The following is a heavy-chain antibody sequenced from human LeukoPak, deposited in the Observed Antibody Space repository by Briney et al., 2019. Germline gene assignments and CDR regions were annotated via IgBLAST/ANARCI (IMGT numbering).Heavy chain of an antibody. V-gene: IGHV3-48*03. CDR3: AREGMVATFDY. Sequence: GGSLRLSCAASGFTFSSYEMNWVRQAPEKGLEWVSYISSSGSTIYYADSVKGRFTISRDKAKNSLYLQMNSLRAEDTATYYCAREGMVATFDYWGQGTLVTVSS. D-gene: IGHD5-12*01. J-gene: IGHJ4*02. CDR2: ISSSGSTI. CDR1: GFTFSSYE.